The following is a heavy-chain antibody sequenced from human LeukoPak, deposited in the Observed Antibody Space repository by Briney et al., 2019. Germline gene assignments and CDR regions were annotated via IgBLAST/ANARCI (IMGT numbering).Heavy chain of an antibody. D-gene: IGHD3-3*01. V-gene: IGHV4-59*01. CDR3: ARVVMGIWSGYFWFDP. J-gene: IGHJ5*02. Sequence: SETLSLTCTVSGGSISSYYWSWIRQPPGKGLEWIGYIYYSGSTNYNPSLKSRVTISVDTSKNQFSLRLSSVTAADTAVYYCARVVMGIWSGYFWFDPWGQGTLVTVSS. CDR1: GGSISSYY. CDR2: IYYSGST.